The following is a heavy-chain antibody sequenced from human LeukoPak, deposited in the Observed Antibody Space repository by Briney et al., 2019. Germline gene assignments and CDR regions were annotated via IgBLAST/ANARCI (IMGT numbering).Heavy chain of an antibody. CDR3: ARGRRGYRTEFDS. D-gene: IGHD3-22*01. J-gene: IGHJ4*02. Sequence: SETLSLTCTVSGDSTASGYYGGWIRQAPGKGLEWIGSIYQSRTTYYNPSLKSRVTISIDTSKNQFSLRLTSVTDADTAVYYCARGRRGYRTEFDSWGQGTWSPSPQ. CDR2: IYQSRTT. V-gene: IGHV4-38-2*02. CDR1: GDSTASGYY.